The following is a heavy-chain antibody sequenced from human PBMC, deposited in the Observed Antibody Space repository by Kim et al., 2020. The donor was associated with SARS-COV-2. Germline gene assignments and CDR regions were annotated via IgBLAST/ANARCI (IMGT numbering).Heavy chain of an antibody. CDR1: GGSLSGSY. J-gene: IGHJ5*02. D-gene: IGHD1-26*01. CDR2: SNHLGGT. V-gene: IGHV4-34*01. Sequence: SETLSLTCAVHGGSLSGSYWSWIRKPPGKGLEWIGESNHLGGTNYNPNLKIRVPISVDTSKNQFPLRLSPVTAADTAAYYCERSGGNTQMGDNWFDPWG. CDR3: ERSGGNTQMGDNWFDP.